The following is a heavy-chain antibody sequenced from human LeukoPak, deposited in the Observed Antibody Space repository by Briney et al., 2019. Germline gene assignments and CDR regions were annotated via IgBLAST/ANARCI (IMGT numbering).Heavy chain of an antibody. Sequence: SETLSLTCSVSGGSISRSSYYWSWIRQPPGKGLEWIGYIYYSGSTNYNPSLKSRVTISVDTSKNQFSLKLSSVTAADTAVYYCARGGSSWPENRSFDYWGQGTLVTVSS. V-gene: IGHV4-61*01. J-gene: IGHJ4*02. CDR3: ARGGSSWPENRSFDY. CDR2: IYYSGST. CDR1: GGSISRSSYY. D-gene: IGHD6-13*01.